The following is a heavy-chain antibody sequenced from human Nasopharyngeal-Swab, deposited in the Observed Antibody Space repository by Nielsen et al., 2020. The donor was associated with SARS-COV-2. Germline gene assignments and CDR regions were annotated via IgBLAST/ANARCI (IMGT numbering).Heavy chain of an antibody. CDR2: IYYSGST. CDR3: ASAVAGTNAFDI. D-gene: IGHD6-19*01. CDR1: GGSISSGGYY. Sequence: SETLSLTCTVSGGSISSGGYYWSWIRQHPGKGLEWIGYIYYSGSTYYNPSLKSRVTISVDTSKNQFSLKLSSVTAADTAVYYCASAVAGTNAFDIWGQGTMVTVSS. V-gene: IGHV4-31*03. J-gene: IGHJ3*02.